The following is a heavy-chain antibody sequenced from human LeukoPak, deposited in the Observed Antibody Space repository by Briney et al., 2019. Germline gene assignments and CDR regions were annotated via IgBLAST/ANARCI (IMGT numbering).Heavy chain of an antibody. Sequence: KPSETLSFTCTVSGGLIRTYYWSWIRQPPGKGLEWMGYIYHSGNTDYNPSLKSRVTISVDSSKNQFSLKLSSVTAADTAVYYCARDLGHFDYWGQGTLVTVSS. J-gene: IGHJ4*02. V-gene: IGHV4-59*01. CDR2: IYHSGNT. CDR1: GGLIRTYY. D-gene: IGHD7-27*01. CDR3: ARDLGHFDY.